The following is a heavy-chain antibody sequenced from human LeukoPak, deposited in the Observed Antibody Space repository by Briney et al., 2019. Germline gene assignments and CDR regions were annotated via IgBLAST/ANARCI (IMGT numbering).Heavy chain of an antibody. V-gene: IGHV3-30*18. CDR3: AKVFRSGSYLSD. CDR2: LSYDGSNK. J-gene: IGHJ4*02. Sequence: GGSLRLSCAASGFTFSSYGMHWVRQAPGKGLEWMAVLSYDGSNKYYADSVKGRFTISRDNSKNTLYLQMNSLRAEDTAVYYCAKVFRSGSYLSDWGQGTLVTVSS. D-gene: IGHD1-26*01. CDR1: GFTFSSYG.